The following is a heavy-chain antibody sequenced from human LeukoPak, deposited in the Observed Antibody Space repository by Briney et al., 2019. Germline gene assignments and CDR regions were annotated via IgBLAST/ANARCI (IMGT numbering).Heavy chain of an antibody. J-gene: IGHJ4*02. Sequence: GGSLRLSCAASGFTFSNYAMHWVRQAPGKGLEWVAVMSYDGRNKYYADSVKGRFTISRDNSKNTLDPHMNSLRTEDTALYYCARDGGSFDYWGQGTLVTVSS. V-gene: IGHV3-30*04. D-gene: IGHD2-15*01. CDR2: MSYDGRNK. CDR1: GFTFSNYA. CDR3: ARDGGSFDY.